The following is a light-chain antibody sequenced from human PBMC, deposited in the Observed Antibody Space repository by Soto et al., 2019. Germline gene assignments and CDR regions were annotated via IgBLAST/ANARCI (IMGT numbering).Light chain of an antibody. CDR1: QGISSY. J-gene: IGKJ1*01. CDR2: AAS. V-gene: IGKV1-9*01. Sequence: DIQLTQSPSFLSASVGDRVTITCRASQGISSYLAWYQQKPGKAPKLLIYAASTLQSGVPSRYSGSGSGTEFTLTISSLQPEGFATYYCQQFNSYPPWTFGQGTKVEI. CDR3: QQFNSYPPWT.